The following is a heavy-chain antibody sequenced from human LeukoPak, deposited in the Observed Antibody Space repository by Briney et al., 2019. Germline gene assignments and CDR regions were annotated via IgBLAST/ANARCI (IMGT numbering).Heavy chain of an antibody. Sequence: GGSLRLSCAASGFTFSSYWMHWVRQAPGKGLVWVSRINSDGSSTDYADSVKGRFTISRDNAKNSLYLQMNSLRAEDTAVYYCAELGITMIGGVWGKGTTVTISS. V-gene: IGHV3-74*01. CDR3: AELGITMIGGV. CDR1: GFTFSSYW. J-gene: IGHJ6*04. CDR2: INSDGSST. D-gene: IGHD3-10*02.